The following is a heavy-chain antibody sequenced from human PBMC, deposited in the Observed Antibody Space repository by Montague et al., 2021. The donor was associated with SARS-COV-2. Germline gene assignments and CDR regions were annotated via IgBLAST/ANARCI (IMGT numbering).Heavy chain of an antibody. D-gene: IGHD2-15*01. CDR1: GGSFSTYS. CDR3: ARLGVGVVPSPILGVGPDYSYYYMDV. J-gene: IGHJ6*03. V-gene: IGHV4-34*01. Sequence: SETLSLTCAVHGGSFSTYSWNWIRQPPGKGLEWIGEIHHGGSTNYNPSLKSRVTISADTSKNQFSLKLTSVAAADTAVYYCARLGVGVVPSPILGVGPDYSYYYMDVWGKGTTVTVSS. CDR2: IHHGGST.